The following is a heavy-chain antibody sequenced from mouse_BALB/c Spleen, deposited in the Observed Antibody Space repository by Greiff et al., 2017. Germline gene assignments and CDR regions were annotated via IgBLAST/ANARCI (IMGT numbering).Heavy chain of an antibody. CDR2: INPGSGGT. D-gene: IGHD2-4*01. Sequence: VQLQQSGAELVRPGTSVKVSCKASGYAFTNYLIEWVKQRPGQGLEWIGVINPGSGGTNYNEKFKGKATLTADKSSSTAYMQLSSLTSDDSAVYFCARDDYDWFAYWGQGTLVTVSA. V-gene: IGHV1-54*01. J-gene: IGHJ3*01. CDR3: ARDDYDWFAY. CDR1: GYAFTNYL.